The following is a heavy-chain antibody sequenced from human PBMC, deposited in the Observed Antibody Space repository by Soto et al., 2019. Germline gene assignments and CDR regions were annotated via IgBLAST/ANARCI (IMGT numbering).Heavy chain of an antibody. J-gene: IGHJ6*02. CDR1: GFTFSSYS. CDR3: ARGGAYCGGDCYSDYYYGMDV. D-gene: IGHD2-21*02. CDR2: ISSSSSTI. Sequence: EVQLVGSGGGLVQPGGSLRLSCAASGFTFSSYSMNWVRQAPGKGLEWVSYISSSSSTIYYADSVKGRFTISRDNAKNSLYLQMNSLRDEDTAVYYCARGGAYCGGDCYSDYYYGMDVWGQGTTVTVSS. V-gene: IGHV3-48*02.